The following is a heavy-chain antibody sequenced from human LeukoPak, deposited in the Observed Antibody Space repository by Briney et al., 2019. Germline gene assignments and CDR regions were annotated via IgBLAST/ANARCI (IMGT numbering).Heavy chain of an antibody. Sequence: APVKVSCKASGYTFTSYDINWVRQATGQGLEWMGWMNPNSGNTGYAQKFQGRVTITRNTSISTAYMELSSLRSEDTAVYYCARGLGIAALPNWFDPWGQGTLVTVSS. J-gene: IGHJ5*02. V-gene: IGHV1-8*03. CDR2: MNPNSGNT. D-gene: IGHD6-6*01. CDR1: GYTFTSYD. CDR3: ARGLGIAALPNWFDP.